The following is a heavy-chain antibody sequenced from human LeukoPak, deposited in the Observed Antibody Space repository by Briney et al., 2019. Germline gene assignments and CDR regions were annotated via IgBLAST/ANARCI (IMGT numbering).Heavy chain of an antibody. V-gene: IGHV3-23*01. J-gene: IGHJ5*02. CDR2: ISGSGSTT. CDR1: GFTFSSYA. D-gene: IGHD3-10*01. CDR3: AKDRSGSYYGRLNWFDL. Sequence: GGSLRLSCAASGFTFSSYAMRWVRQAPGKGLEWVSGISGSGSTTYYADSVRGRFTISRDTSKNTLYLQMNSLRAEDTAVYYCAKDRSGSYYGRLNWFDLWGQGTLVTVSS.